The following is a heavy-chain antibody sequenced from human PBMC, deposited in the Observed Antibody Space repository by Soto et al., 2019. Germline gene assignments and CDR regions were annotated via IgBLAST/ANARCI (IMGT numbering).Heavy chain of an antibody. CDR2: ISAYNGYT. D-gene: IGHD3-22*01. CDR3: ARDYYDSSGYSLDS. V-gene: IGHV1-18*01. Sequence: QVQLVQSGAEVKKPGASGKVSCKASGYSFTTYGITWVRQAPGQGLEWMGGISAYNGYTNYAQKFQGRVTMTTDTSTSTSSMELRSLRSDDTAVYYCARDYYDSSGYSLDSWGQGTLVTVSS. CDR1: GYSFTTYG. J-gene: IGHJ4*02.